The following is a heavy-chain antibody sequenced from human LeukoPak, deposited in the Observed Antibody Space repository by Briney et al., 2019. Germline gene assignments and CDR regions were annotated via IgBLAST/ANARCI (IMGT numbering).Heavy chain of an antibody. CDR1: GGSFSGYY. J-gene: IGHJ3*02. CDR2: NYYSGST. CDR3: ARARTYYYDVRTTVGDAFDI. Sequence: SETLSLICAVYGGSFSGYYWSWIRQPPGKGLEWIGSNYYSGSTYYSPSLKSRVTISLDTSKNHFSLKLSSVPAADTAVYFCARARTYYYDVRTTVGDAFDIWGQGTMVTVTS. D-gene: IGHD3-22*01. V-gene: IGHV4-34*01.